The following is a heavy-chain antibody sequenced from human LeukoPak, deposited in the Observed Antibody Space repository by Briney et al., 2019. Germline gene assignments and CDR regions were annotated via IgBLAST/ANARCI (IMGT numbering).Heavy chain of an antibody. J-gene: IGHJ5*02. Sequence: SETLSLTCAVYGGSFGGYYWSWIRQPPGKGLEWIGEINHSGSTNCNPSLKSRVTISVDTSKNQFSLKLTSVTAPDTAVYYCASTRQYSSSWYYKFDPWGQGTLVTVSS. CDR3: ASTRQYSSSWYYKFDP. CDR2: INHSGST. CDR1: GGSFGGYY. V-gene: IGHV4-34*01. D-gene: IGHD6-13*01.